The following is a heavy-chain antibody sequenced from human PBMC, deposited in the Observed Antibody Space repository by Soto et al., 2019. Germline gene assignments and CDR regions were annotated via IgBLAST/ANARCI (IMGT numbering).Heavy chain of an antibody. D-gene: IGHD5-18*01. J-gene: IGHJ4*02. CDR2: IWFDGSNK. CDR1: GFTFSHYG. CDR3: ARGRGYNYGERDY. Sequence: QVQLVESGGGVVQPGRSLRLSCAASGFTFSHYGMHWVRQAPGKGLERVALIWFDGSNKYYADSAKGRFTISRDNSKNTLYRQMNSLRAEDTAVYYCARGRGYNYGERDYWGQGTLVTVSS. V-gene: IGHV3-33*01.